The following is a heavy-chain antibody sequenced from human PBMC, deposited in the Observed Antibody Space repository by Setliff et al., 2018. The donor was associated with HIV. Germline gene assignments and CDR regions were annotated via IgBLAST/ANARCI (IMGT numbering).Heavy chain of an antibody. CDR3: ARDNKVAPLDF. V-gene: IGHV1-18*01. Sequence: ASVKVSCKASGYTFTSYGISWVRQAPGQGLEWMGWISAYNGDTNYAQKLQGRVAMTTDTSTSTAYMELRSLRSDDTAVYYCARDNKVAPLDFWGQGTLVTVSS. D-gene: IGHD5-12*01. CDR1: GYTFTSYG. CDR2: ISAYNGDT. J-gene: IGHJ4*02.